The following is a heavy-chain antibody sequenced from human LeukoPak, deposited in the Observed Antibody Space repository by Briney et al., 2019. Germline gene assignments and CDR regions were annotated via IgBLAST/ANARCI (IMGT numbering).Heavy chain of an antibody. CDR3: ARDYLEGSGWSKPPYYYYGMDV. D-gene: IGHD6-19*01. V-gene: IGHV1-2*04. CDR1: GYTFTGYY. J-gene: IGHJ6*02. CDR2: INPNSGGT. Sequence: ASVKVSCKASGYTFTGYYMHWVRQAPGQGLEWMGWINPNSGGTNYAQKFQGWVTMTRDTSISTAYMELSRLRSDDTAVYYCARDYLEGSGWSKPPYYYYGMDVWGQGTTVTVSS.